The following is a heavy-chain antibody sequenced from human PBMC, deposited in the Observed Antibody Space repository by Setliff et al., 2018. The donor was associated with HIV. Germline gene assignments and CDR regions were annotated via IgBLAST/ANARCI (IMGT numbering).Heavy chain of an antibody. D-gene: IGHD1-26*01. CDR2: IYPGDSDT. CDR3: ARQRSKWELLPFDAFDI. Sequence: GESLKISCKGSGYSFTSYWIGWVRQMPGKGLEWMGIIYPGDSDTRYSPSFQGQVTISADKSISTAYLQWCSLKASDTAMYYCARQRSKWELLPFDAFDIWGQGTMVTVSS. J-gene: IGHJ3*02. CDR1: GYSFTSYW. V-gene: IGHV5-51*01.